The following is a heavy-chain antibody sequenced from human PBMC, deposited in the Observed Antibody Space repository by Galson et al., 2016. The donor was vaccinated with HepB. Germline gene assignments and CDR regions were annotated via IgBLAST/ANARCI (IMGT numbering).Heavy chain of an antibody. V-gene: IGHV3-11*04. J-gene: IGHJ4*02. CDR3: TRDEIRGVIRFDH. D-gene: IGHD3-10*01. CDR2: ISSSGSTI. Sequence: SLRLSCAASGFSFSDTFMHWARQAPGKGLEWVSYISSSGSTIKDADSVKGRFTISRDNAKNSLYLQMNSLRGEDTAVYYCTRDEIRGVIRFDHWGQGTLVAVSS. CDR1: GFSFSDTF.